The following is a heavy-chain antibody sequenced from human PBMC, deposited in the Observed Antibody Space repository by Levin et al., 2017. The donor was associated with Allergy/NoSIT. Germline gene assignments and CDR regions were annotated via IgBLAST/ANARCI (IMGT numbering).Heavy chain of an antibody. J-gene: IGHJ4*02. CDR1: GFTFSSYW. V-gene: IGHV3-7*01. CDR2: IKQDGSEK. CDR3: ARGGITGTSFDY. D-gene: IGHD1-20*01. Sequence: GESLKISCAASGFTFSSYWMSWVRQAPGKGLEWVANIKQDGSEKYYVDSVKGRFTISRDNAKNSLYLQMNSLRAEDTAVYYCARGGITGTSFDYWGQGTLVTVSS.